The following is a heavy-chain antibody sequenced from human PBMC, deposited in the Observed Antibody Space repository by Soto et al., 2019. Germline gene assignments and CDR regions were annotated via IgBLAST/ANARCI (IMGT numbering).Heavy chain of an antibody. Sequence: QVQLVQSGAEVKKPGASVKVSCKASGYTFTSYGISWVRQAPGQGLEWKGWISAYNGNTNYAQKLQGRVTMTTDTSTSTAYMELRSVRSNDTAVYYCVVAAQPYYFDYWGQGTLVTVSS. CDR2: ISAYNGNT. CDR3: VVAAQPYYFDY. V-gene: IGHV1-18*01. CDR1: GYTFTSYG. J-gene: IGHJ4*02. D-gene: IGHD2-15*01.